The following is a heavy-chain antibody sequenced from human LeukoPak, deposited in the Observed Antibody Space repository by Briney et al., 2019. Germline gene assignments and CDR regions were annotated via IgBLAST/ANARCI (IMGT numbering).Heavy chain of an antibody. D-gene: IGHD4-11*01. J-gene: IGHJ4*02. V-gene: IGHV3-30*18. CDR2: ISYDGRNN. Sequence: PGRSLRLSCAASGFTFSSYGMHWVRQAPGKGLEWVAVISYDGRNNYYADSVKGRFTISRDNSKNTLFLQMNSLRAEDTAVYYCAKVGLTVTTILDYFDYWGQGTLVTVSS. CDR3: AKVGLTVTTILDYFDY. CDR1: GFTFSSYG.